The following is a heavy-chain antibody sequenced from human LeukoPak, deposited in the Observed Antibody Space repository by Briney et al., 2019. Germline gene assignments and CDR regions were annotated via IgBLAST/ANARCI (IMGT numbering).Heavy chain of an antibody. D-gene: IGHD2-2*01. Sequence: NPSETLSLTCTVSGGSISSYYWSWLRQPAGKGLEWIGRIYTSGSTNYNPSLKSRVTMSVDTSKNQFSLKLSSVTAADTAVYYCARGYCSSTSCYPDYYGMDVWGQGTTVTVSS. CDR2: IYTSGST. J-gene: IGHJ6*02. V-gene: IGHV4-4*07. CDR3: ARGYCSSTSCYPDYYGMDV. CDR1: GGSISSYY.